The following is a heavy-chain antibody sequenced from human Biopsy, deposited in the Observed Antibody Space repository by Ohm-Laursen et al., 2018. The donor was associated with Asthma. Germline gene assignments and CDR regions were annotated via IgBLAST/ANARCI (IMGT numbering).Heavy chain of an antibody. CDR3: ARGYSGTDRIVYYYSGMEV. V-gene: IGHV1-69*01. CDR1: GDSLGSFINYA. CDR2: LIPVLGTA. J-gene: IGHJ6*02. D-gene: IGHD5-12*01. Sequence: GSSVKLSCKASGDSLGSFINYAISWVRQAPRQGLEWMGGLIPVLGTADYAPMFEGRVTITADESTSTAYLELTSLRFEDTAVYYCARGYSGTDRIVYYYSGMEVWGQGTTVTVSS.